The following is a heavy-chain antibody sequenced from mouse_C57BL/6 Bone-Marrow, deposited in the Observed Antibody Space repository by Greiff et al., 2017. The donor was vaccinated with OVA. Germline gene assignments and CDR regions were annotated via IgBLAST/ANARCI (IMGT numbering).Heavy chain of an antibody. V-gene: IGHV1-50*01. CDR1: GYTFTSYW. CDR3: ARLEDYEYYFDY. CDR2: IDPSDSYT. Sequence: QVQLQQPGAELVKPGASVKLSCKASGYTFTSYWMQWVKQRPGQGLEWIGEIDPSDSYTNYNQKFKGKATLTVDTSSSTAYMQLSSLTSEDSEVYYCARLEDYEYYFDYWGQGTTLTVSS. D-gene: IGHD2-4*01. J-gene: IGHJ2*01.